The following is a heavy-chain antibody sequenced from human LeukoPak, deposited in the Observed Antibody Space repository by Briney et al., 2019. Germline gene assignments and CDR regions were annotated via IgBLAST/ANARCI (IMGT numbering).Heavy chain of an antibody. CDR3: AREAAAVIDY. V-gene: IGHV4-61*08. Sequence: SETLSLTCTVSGGSVNSGGYSWTWIRQPPGKGLEWIGYIYYTGSTYYNPSLKSRVTISVDTSRNQFSLKLTSVTAADTAVYFCAREAAAVIDYWDQGTLVTVSS. D-gene: IGHD6-13*01. J-gene: IGHJ4*02. CDR1: GGSVNSGGYS. CDR2: IYYTGST.